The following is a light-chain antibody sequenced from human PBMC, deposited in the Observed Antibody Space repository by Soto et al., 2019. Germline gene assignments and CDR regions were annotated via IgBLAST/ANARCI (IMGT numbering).Light chain of an antibody. V-gene: IGLV2-14*03. CDR3: SAYTHPNTVI. CDR1: SSDVAAYNF. Sequence: QSALTQPASVSGSPGQSITISCTGTSSDVAAYNFVSWYQQHPGAVHKLMIYEDIKRPSGISDRFSGSKSGNTASLTISGLQAEDEADYYCSAYTHPNTVIFGGGTKLTVL. CDR2: EDI. J-gene: IGLJ2*01.